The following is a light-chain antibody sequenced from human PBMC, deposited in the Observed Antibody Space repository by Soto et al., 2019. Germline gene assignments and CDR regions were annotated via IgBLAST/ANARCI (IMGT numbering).Light chain of an antibody. CDR2: DAY. J-gene: IGKJ1*01. V-gene: IGKV3-11*01. CDR1: QSVTNK. Sequence: EMLMTQSPATLSVSPGERVSLSCWASQSVTNKLAWYQQRPGQPPRLLIYDAYNRATGIPVRFSGSGSGTDYTLTITNLEPEDFAIYYCKQRSNWPWTFGQGTKVDIK. CDR3: KQRSNWPWT.